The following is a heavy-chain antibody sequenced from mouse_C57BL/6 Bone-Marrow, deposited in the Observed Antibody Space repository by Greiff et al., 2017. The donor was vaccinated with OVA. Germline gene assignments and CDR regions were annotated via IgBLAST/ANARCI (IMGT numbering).Heavy chain of an antibody. J-gene: IGHJ2*01. Sequence: EVQLQESGGGLVQPKGSLKLSCAASGFSFNTYAMNWVRQAPGKGLEWVARIRSKSNNYATYYADSVKDRFTISRDDSESMLYLQMNNLKTEDTAMYYCVRFRADGYYFDYWGQGTTLTVSS. CDR1: GFSFNTYA. CDR2: IRSKSNNYAT. CDR3: VRFRADGYYFDY. V-gene: IGHV10-1*01. D-gene: IGHD2-3*01.